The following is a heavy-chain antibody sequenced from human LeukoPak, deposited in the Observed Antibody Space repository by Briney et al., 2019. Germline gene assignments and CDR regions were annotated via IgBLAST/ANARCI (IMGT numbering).Heavy chain of an antibody. J-gene: IGHJ4*02. CDR2: ISGYSGDT. D-gene: IGHD3-10*01. CDR1: GYTFTNYG. Sequence: GASVKVSCKSSGYTFTNYGISWVRQAPGQGLEWMGWISGYSGDTRYAQDLQGRVTVTTDTSTSTSYMELRSLRSDVTAVYYCARAPNYSGSGSPFWEVWGQGTLVTVSS. CDR3: ARAPNYSGSGSPFWEV. V-gene: IGHV1-18*01.